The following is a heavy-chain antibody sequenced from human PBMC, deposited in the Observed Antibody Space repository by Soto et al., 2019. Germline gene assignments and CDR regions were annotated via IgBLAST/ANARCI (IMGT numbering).Heavy chain of an antibody. D-gene: IGHD4-17*01. Sequence: SETLSLTCTVSGGSISSYYWSWIRQPPGKGLEWIGYIYYSGSTNYNPSLKSRVTISVDTSKNQFSLKLSSVTAADTAVYYCARLNYGDLDYWGQGTLVTVSS. CDR2: IYYSGST. V-gene: IGHV4-59*01. CDR1: GGSISSYY. CDR3: ARLNYGDLDY. J-gene: IGHJ4*02.